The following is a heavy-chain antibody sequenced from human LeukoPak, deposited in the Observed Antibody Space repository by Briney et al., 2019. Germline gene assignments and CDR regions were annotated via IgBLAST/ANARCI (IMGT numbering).Heavy chain of an antibody. CDR3: ARARDGYNSGAFDI. V-gene: IGHV3-11*04. CDR2: ISSSGSTI. CDR1: GFTFSDYY. J-gene: IGHJ3*02. D-gene: IGHD5-24*01. Sequence: PGGSLRLSCAASGFTFSDYYMSWIRQAPGKGLEWVSYISSSGSTIYYADSVKGRFTISRDNAKNSLYLQMNSPRAEDAAVYYCARARDGYNSGAFDIWGQGTMVTVSS.